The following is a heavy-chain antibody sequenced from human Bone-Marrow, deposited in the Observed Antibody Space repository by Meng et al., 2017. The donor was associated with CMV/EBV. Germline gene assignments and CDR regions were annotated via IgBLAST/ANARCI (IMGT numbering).Heavy chain of an antibody. CDR2: ISYDGSNK. D-gene: IGHD1-14*01. CDR1: GFTVSSYG. V-gene: IGHV3-30*18. Sequence: LSCAASGFTVSSYGMHWVRQAPGKGLEWVAVISYDGSNKYYADSVKGRFTISRDNSKNTLYLQMNSLRAEDTAVYYCAKSTATPEIDYWGQGTLVTVSS. J-gene: IGHJ4*02. CDR3: AKSTATPEIDY.